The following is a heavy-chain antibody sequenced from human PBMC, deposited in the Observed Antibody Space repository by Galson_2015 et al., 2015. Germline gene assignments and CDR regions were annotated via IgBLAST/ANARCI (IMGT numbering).Heavy chain of an antibody. CDR2: INSDGSST. CDR3: AREDIVVVPAARPPNYYYYYGIDA. CDR1: GFTFSSYW. V-gene: IGHV3-74*01. D-gene: IGHD2-2*01. J-gene: IGHJ6*02. Sequence: SLRLSCAASGFTFSSYWMHWVRQAPGKGLVWVSRINSDGSSTSYADSVKGRFTISRDNAKNTLYLQMNSLRAEDTAVYYCAREDIVVVPAARPPNYYYYYGIDAWGQGTTATVSS.